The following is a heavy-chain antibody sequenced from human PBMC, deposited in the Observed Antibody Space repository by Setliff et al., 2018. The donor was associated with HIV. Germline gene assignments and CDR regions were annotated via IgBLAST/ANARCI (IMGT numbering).Heavy chain of an antibody. CDR1: DYTFSTYW. CDR2: IYPDDSNI. Sequence: GESLKISCKALDYTFSTYWIGWVRQKPGEGLEWMGIIYPDDSNIRYNPSFQNRVIISADKSITTAYLQINNLKASDTATYYCARRDGRSMNAFEIWGPGTMVTVSS. V-gene: IGHV5-51*01. CDR3: ARRDGRSMNAFEI. J-gene: IGHJ3*02. D-gene: IGHD6-13*01.